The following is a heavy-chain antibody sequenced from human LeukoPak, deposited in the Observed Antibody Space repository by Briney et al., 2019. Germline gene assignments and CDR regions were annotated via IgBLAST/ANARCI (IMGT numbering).Heavy chain of an antibody. D-gene: IGHD3-9*01. CDR3: ATGRSIRYFDY. Sequence: SETLSLTCTVSGVSIFSYYWNWIRQPPGQGLEWIGYIHYSGTTNYNPSLKSRVTISVDTSKSQFSLKLTSATAADTAIYYCATGRSIRYFDYWGQGTLLSVSS. V-gene: IGHV4-59*08. J-gene: IGHJ4*02. CDR2: IHYSGTT. CDR1: GVSIFSYY.